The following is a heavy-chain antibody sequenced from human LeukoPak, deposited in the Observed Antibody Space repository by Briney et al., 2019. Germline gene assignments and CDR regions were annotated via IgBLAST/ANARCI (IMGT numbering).Heavy chain of an antibody. CDR1: AFTFSTHS. CDR3: ARHQYSYAHAAH. J-gene: IGHJ4*02. CDR2: INSDGSST. D-gene: IGHD5-18*01. V-gene: IGHV3-74*01. Sequence: PGGSLRLSCTASAFTFSTHSMHWVRHAPGKGPVWVSRINSDGSSTRYADSVTGRFTISRDNAKNTVYLQMNSLRAEDTAVYYSARHQYSYAHAAHWGQGTLVTVSS.